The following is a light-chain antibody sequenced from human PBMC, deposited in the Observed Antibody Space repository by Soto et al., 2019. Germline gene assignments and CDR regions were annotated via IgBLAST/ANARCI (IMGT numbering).Light chain of an antibody. Sequence: IQMTQSPSTLSASVGDRVTITCRASQSISIWLAWYQQKPGKAPKLLIYKASSLESGVPSRFSGSGSGTEFTLTISSLQPDDFAAYYCHQYTSPPWTFGQGTKVEIK. CDR3: HQYTSPPWT. CDR1: QSISIW. J-gene: IGKJ1*01. CDR2: KAS. V-gene: IGKV1-5*03.